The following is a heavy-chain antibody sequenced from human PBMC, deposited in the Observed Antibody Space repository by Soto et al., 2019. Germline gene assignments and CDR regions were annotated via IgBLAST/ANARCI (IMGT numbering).Heavy chain of an antibody. Sequence: SVKVSCKASGGTFSSYAINWVRQAPGQGLEWMGGIIPIFGTANYAQKFQGGVTITADGSTSTAYMELSSLRSEDTAVYYCARALGSFAFDYWGQGTLVTVSS. V-gene: IGHV1-69*13. J-gene: IGHJ4*02. CDR1: GGTFSSYA. D-gene: IGHD3-3*02. CDR3: ARALGSFAFDY. CDR2: IIPIFGTA.